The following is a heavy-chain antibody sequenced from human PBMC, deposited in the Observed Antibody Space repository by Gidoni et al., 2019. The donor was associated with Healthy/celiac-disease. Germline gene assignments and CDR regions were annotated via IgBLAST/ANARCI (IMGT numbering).Heavy chain of an antibody. V-gene: IGHV4-34*01. CDR2: INHSGST. D-gene: IGHD2-15*01. Sequence: QVQLQQWGAGLLKPSETLSLTCAVYGGSFSGYYWSWIRQPPGKGLEWIGEINHSGSTNYNPSLKSRVTISVDTSKNQFSLKLSSVTAADTAVYYCARGVNYCSGGSCYSGGWFDPWGQGTLVTVSS. CDR3: ARGVNYCSGGSCYSGGWFDP. J-gene: IGHJ5*02. CDR1: GGSFSGYY.